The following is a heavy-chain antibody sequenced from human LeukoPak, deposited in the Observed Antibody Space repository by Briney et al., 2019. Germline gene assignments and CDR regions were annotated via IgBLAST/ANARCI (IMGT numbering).Heavy chain of an antibody. Sequence: PGGSLRLSCAASGFTFSDYYMSWIRQAPGKGLEWVSYISSSGSTIYYADSVKGRFAISRDSSTNTLYLQMNSLRAEDTAVYYCAKDMHLGCSGGTCYPWGYWGQGTLVTVSS. CDR3: AKDMHLGCSGGTCYPWGY. D-gene: IGHD2-15*01. CDR1: GFTFSDYY. CDR2: ISSSGSTI. J-gene: IGHJ4*02. V-gene: IGHV3-11*01.